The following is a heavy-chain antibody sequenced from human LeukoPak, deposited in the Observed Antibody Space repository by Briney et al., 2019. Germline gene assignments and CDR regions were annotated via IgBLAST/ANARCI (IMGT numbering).Heavy chain of an antibody. CDR1: GGSFSGYY. V-gene: IGHV4-34*01. CDR3: ARAVPNSSGWYKPRAPGRFDY. J-gene: IGHJ4*02. Sequence: PSETLSLTCAVYGGSFSGYYWSWIRQPPGKGLEWIGEINHSGSTNYNPSLKSRVTISVDTSKNQFSLKLSSVTAADTAVYYCARAVPNSSGWYKPRAPGRFDYWGQGTLVTVSS. D-gene: IGHD6-19*01. CDR2: INHSGST.